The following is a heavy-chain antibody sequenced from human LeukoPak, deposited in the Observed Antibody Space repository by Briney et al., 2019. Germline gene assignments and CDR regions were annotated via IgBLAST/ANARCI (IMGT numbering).Heavy chain of an antibody. Sequence: GRSLRLSCAASGFTFDDYGVHWVRQAPGKGLEWVSGISWNSGSVGYADSVKGRFTISRDNAENSLYLQMNSLRPEDTAVYYCAKEQGSYGYFFDYWGQGTLVTVSS. D-gene: IGHD5-18*01. J-gene: IGHJ4*02. V-gene: IGHV3-9*01. CDR2: ISWNSGSV. CDR1: GFTFDDYG. CDR3: AKEQGSYGYFFDY.